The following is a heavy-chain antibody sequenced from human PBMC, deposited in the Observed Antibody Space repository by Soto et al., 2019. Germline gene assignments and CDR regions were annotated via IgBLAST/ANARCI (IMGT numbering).Heavy chain of an antibody. CDR2: IKQDGSEK. CDR1: GFTFSSYW. V-gene: IGHV3-7*05. CDR3: ARGKNTGDYFDY. Sequence: EVQLVESGGGLVQPGGSLRLSCAASGFTFSSYWMSWVRQAPGKGLEGVAHIKQDGSEKYYVDSVKGRFTISRDNAKHSLYLQMNSLRAEDTAVYYCARGKNTGDYFDYWGQGTLVTVSS. D-gene: IGHD3-10*01. J-gene: IGHJ4*02.